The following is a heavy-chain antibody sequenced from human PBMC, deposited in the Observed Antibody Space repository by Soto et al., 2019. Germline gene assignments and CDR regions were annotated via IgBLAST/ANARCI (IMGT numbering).Heavy chain of an antibody. V-gene: IGHV3-23*01. J-gene: IGHJ3*01. CDR2: ISGSSDRT. D-gene: IGHD5-12*01. CDR1: GFTIRNYA. CDR3: AGSWT. Sequence: EVQGLESGGDLVQPGGSLRLSCAASGFTIRNYAMSWVRQAPGKALEWVSGISGSSDRTYYADSVKGRFTISKDTSSNTLYLHMNSLIVEDTAVYHCAGSWTWGQGTMVTVYS.